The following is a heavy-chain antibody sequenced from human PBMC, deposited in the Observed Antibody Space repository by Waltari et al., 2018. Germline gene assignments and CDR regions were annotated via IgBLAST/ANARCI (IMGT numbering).Heavy chain of an antibody. V-gene: IGHV2-5*01. CDR1: GFSLSTSGLG. D-gene: IGHD3-10*01. CDR2: IYWNDDK. Sequence: QITLKESGPTLVNPTQTLPLTCTFSGFSLSTSGLGVVWILQPPGKALEWLALIYWNDDKRYSPSLKSRLTITKDTSKNQVVLTMTNMDPVDTATYYCAHWKGALLWYYFDYWGQGTLVTVSS. J-gene: IGHJ4*02. CDR3: AHWKGALLWYYFDY.